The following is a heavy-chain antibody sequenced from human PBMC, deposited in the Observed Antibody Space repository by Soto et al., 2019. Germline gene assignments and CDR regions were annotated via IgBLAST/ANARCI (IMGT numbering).Heavy chain of an antibody. CDR3: ARLIGNSWLDS. J-gene: IGHJ5*01. V-gene: IGHV6-1*01. CDR2: TYNRSTWSY. CDR1: GDSVSTNSAT. D-gene: IGHD2-8*01. Sequence: QVQLQQSGPGLVKPSQTLSLTCAISGDSVSTNSATWDWIRQSPSRGLEWLGRTYNRSTWSYGYPFSVQGPTTITPYTSNNPLSLHLTSVTPDDTAVYYCARLIGNSWLDSWGQGTLVTVSS.